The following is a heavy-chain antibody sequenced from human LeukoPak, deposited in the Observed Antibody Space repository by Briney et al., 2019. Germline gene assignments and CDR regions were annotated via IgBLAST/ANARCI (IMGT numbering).Heavy chain of an antibody. CDR1: GDSISSGDYY. Sequence: PSETLSLTCTVSGDSISSGDYYWSWIRQPAGKGLEWIGRISSSGSTNYNPSLKSRVTISVDTSKNQFSLKLSSVTAADTAVYYCARDGARVNWFDPWGQGTLVTVPS. D-gene: IGHD3-16*01. J-gene: IGHJ5*02. V-gene: IGHV4-61*02. CDR2: ISSSGST. CDR3: ARDGARVNWFDP.